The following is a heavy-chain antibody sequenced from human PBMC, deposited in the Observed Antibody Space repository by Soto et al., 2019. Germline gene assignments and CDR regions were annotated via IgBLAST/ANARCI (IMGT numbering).Heavy chain of an antibody. CDR2: IIPIFGTA. CDR1: GGTFSSYA. Sequence: GASVKVSCKASGGTFSSYAISWVRQAPGQGLEWMGGIIPIFGTANYAQKFQGRVTITADESTSTAYMELSSLRSEDTAVYYCARKTKVDYYDSSGYRAPHYYYGMDVWGQGTTVTVSS. V-gene: IGHV1-69*13. CDR3: ARKTKVDYYDSSGYRAPHYYYGMDV. J-gene: IGHJ6*02. D-gene: IGHD3-22*01.